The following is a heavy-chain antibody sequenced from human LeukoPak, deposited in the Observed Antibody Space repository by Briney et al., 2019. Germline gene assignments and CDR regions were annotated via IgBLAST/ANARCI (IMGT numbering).Heavy chain of an antibody. J-gene: IGHJ4*02. Sequence: GGSLRLSCAASGFTFDDYGMSWVRQAPGKGLEWVSGINWNGGSTGYADSVKGRFTVSRDNAKNSLYLQMNSLRAEDTALYYCATDYNSLIDYWGQGTLVTVSS. CDR3: ATDYNSLIDY. CDR2: INWNGGST. CDR1: GFTFDDYG. D-gene: IGHD1-1*01. V-gene: IGHV3-20*04.